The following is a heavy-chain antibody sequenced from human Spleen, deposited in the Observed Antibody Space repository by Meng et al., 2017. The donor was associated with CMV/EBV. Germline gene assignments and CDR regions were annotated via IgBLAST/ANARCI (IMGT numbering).Heavy chain of an antibody. CDR2: IIPMLGTA. CDR1: GGTFSSYA. D-gene: IGHD6-19*01. Sequence: KASGGTFSSYAITWVRQAPGQGLEWMGGIIPMLGTANFAQNFQGRVTITTDKSTSTAYMELSSLRSEDTAVYYCARNKVAGITYYFDYWGQGTLVTVS. V-gene: IGHV1-69*05. J-gene: IGHJ4*02. CDR3: ARNKVAGITYYFDY.